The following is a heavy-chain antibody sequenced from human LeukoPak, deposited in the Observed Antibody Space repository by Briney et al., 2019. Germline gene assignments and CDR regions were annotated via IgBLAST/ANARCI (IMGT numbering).Heavy chain of an antibody. CDR1: GYSFTSYW. D-gene: IGHD5-24*01. V-gene: IGHV5-51*01. Sequence: GESLKISCQASGYSFTSYWLGWVRQMPGKGLEWMGIMYPGASDTRYSPSFQGQVTISADKSISTAYLQWSSLKASDTAMYYCARSLVEMAPLDVWGKGTTVTVSS. J-gene: IGHJ6*04. CDR2: MYPGASDT. CDR3: ARSLVEMAPLDV.